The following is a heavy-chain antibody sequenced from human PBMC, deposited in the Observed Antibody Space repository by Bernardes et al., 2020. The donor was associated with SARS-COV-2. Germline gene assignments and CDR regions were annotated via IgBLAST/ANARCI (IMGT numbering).Heavy chain of an antibody. CDR2: ISYDGNNK. CDR1: GFTFSNYP. J-gene: IGHJ4*02. D-gene: IGHD7-27*01. V-gene: IGHV3-30-3*01. CDR3: VRDRALGAAGNFDW. Sequence: SRRLSWATSGFTFSNYPMDWVRQAPGKGLEWVAVISYDGNNKNYADPVQGRFTISRDNFMKTLYLQMNDLRYEDTAVYYYVRDRALGAAGNFDWWGQGTLVTVSS.